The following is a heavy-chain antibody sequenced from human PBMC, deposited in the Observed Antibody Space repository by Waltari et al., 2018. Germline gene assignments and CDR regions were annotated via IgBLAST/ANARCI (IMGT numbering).Heavy chain of an antibody. D-gene: IGHD6-13*01. Sequence: EVQLVESGGGLVKPGGSLRLSCAASGFASTTFGLSWVRQAPGKGLEWVSSITDVGAYLYYADSVRGRFTVSIDNAKNSLHLQMNNLRAEDTAVYYCTGGAVTGTDFWGQGTLVTVSS. V-gene: IGHV3-21*04. CDR2: ITDVGAYL. J-gene: IGHJ4*02. CDR1: GFASTTFG. CDR3: TGGAVTGTDF.